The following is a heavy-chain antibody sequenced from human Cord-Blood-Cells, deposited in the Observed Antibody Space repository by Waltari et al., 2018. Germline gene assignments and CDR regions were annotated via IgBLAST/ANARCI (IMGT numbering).Heavy chain of an antibody. J-gene: IGHJ5*02. D-gene: IGHD2-15*01. CDR2: INHSGST. CDR1: GGSFSGYY. Sequence: QVQLQQWGAGLLKPSETLSLTCAVYGGSFSGYYWSWIRQPPGKGLEWIGEINHSGSTNYNPSLKSRVTISVDTSKNQVSLKLSSVTAADTAVYYCARRGTYCSGGSCYSWFDPWGQGTLVTVSS. CDR3: ARRGTYCSGGSCYSWFDP. V-gene: IGHV4-34*01.